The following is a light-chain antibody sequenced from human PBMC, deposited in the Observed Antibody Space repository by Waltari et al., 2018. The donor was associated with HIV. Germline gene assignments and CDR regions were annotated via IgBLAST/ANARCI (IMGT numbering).Light chain of an antibody. CDR2: EVT. CDR1: SRNVWSDYL. V-gene: IGLV2-23*02. CDR3: CSCPRSGIRYV. Sequence: SALTQPVSVSGSPGQSITISSPDTSRNVWSDYLVSWYQQHPGEPPKLRIYEVTKRPSGVSNRFSGYKSGNTASLTISGLQAEDEADYYCCSCPRSGIRYVFGTGTKVTVL. J-gene: IGLJ1*01.